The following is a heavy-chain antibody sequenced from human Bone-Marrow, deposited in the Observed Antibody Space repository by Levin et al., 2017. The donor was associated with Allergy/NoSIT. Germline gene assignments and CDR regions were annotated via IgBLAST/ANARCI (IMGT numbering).Heavy chain of an antibody. Sequence: GESLKISCVGSGFSFSSYSLSWVRQAPGKGLELVSSIASAASHTYYADSLKGRFTISRDNAKNSLFLQMDNLRPVDTALYYCARSQGGLQLLPFDFWGQGTLVTVSS. V-gene: IGHV3-21*01. CDR3: ARSQGGLQLLPFDF. D-gene: IGHD1-1*01. CDR2: IASAASHT. CDR1: GFSFSSYS. J-gene: IGHJ4*02.